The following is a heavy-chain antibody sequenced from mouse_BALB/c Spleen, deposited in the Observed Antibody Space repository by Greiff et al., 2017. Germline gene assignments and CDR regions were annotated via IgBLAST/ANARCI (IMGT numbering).Heavy chain of an antibody. D-gene: IGHD2-13*01. J-gene: IGHJ2*01. Sequence: EVQLVESGGGLVQPGGSLRLSCATSGFTFTDYYMSWVRQPPGKALEWLGFIRNKANGYTTEYSASVKGRFTISRDNSQSILYLQMNTLRAEDSATYYSARDKDDDFSYYFDYWGQGTTLTVSS. CDR3: ARDKDDDFSYYFDY. V-gene: IGHV7-3*02. CDR2: IRNKANGYTT. CDR1: GFTFTDYY.